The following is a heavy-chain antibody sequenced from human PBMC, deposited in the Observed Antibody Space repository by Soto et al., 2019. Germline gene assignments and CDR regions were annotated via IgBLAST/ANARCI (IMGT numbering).Heavy chain of an antibody. CDR2: IKQDGSEK. CDR3: ARDTLRFLEWLQHKQYGMDV. D-gene: IGHD3-3*01. Sequence: GGSLRLSXAASGFTFSSYWMSWVRQAPGKGLEWVANIKQDGSEKYYVDSVKGRFTISRDNSKNTLYLQMNSLRAEDTAVYYCARDTLRFLEWLQHKQYGMDVWGQGTTVTVSS. J-gene: IGHJ6*02. V-gene: IGHV3-7*01. CDR1: GFTFSSYW.